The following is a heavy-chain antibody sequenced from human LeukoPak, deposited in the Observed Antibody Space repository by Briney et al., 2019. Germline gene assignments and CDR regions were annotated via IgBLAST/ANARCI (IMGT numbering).Heavy chain of an antibody. Sequence: PSETLSLTCTVSGGSISSGGYYWSWIRQPAGKGLEWIGRIYTSGSTNYNPSLKSRVTMSVDTSKNQFSLKLSSVTAADTAVYYCARVMRYYDILTGYEIYYFDYWGQGTLVTVSS. CDR1: GGSISSGGYY. J-gene: IGHJ4*02. V-gene: IGHV4-61*02. D-gene: IGHD3-9*01. CDR3: ARVMRYYDILTGYEIYYFDY. CDR2: IYTSGST.